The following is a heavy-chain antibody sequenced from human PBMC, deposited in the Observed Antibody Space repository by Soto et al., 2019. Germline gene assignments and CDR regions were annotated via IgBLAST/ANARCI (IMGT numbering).Heavy chain of an antibody. CDR3: AKDWLAVAGTEGPFDY. CDR2: ISGSGGST. CDR1: GFTFSSYA. V-gene: IGHV3-23*01. J-gene: IGHJ4*02. D-gene: IGHD6-19*01. Sequence: GGSLRLSCAASGFTFSSYAMSWVRQAPGKGLEWVSAISGSGGSTYYADSVKGRFTISRDNSKNTLYLQMNSLRAEDTAVYYCAKDWLAVAGTEGPFDYWGQGTLVTVSS.